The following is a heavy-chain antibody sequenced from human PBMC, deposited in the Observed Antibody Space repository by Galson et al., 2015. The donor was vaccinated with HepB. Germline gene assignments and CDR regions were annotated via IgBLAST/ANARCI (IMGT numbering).Heavy chain of an antibody. D-gene: IGHD3-3*01. Sequence: SLRLSCAASGFTFSDYYMSWIRQAPGKGLEWVSYISSSGSTIYYADSVKGRFTISRDNAKNSLYLQMNRLRAEDTAVYYCARGLPYYDFWSGYTYYYYYMDVWGRGTTVTVSS. CDR3: ARGLPYYDFWSGYTYYYYYMDV. J-gene: IGHJ6*03. CDR1: GFTFSDYY. V-gene: IGHV3-11*01. CDR2: ISSSGSTI.